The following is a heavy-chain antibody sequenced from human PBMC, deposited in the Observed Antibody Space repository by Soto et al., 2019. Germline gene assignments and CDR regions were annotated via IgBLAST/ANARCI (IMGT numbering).Heavy chain of an antibody. Sequence: GGSLRLSCAASGFTVSSNYMSWVRQAPGKGLEWVSVIYSGGSTYYADSVKGRFTISRDNSKNTLYLQMNSLRAEDTAVYYCARDGDTGDCYYGMDVWGQGTTVTVSS. CDR2: IYSGGST. CDR3: ARDGDTGDCYYGMDV. D-gene: IGHD7-27*01. J-gene: IGHJ6*02. V-gene: IGHV3-53*01. CDR1: GFTVSSNY.